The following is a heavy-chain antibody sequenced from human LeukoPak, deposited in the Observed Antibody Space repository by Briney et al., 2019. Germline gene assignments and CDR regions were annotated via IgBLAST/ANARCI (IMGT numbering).Heavy chain of an antibody. D-gene: IGHD6-19*01. CDR1: GYTLTELS. Sequence: EASVKVSCKVSGYTLTELSMHWVRQAPGKGLEWRGGFDPEDGETIYAQKFQGRVTMTEDTYTDTAYMELSSLRSENTAVYYCATDNPGIAVAAPDYWGQGTLVTVSS. J-gene: IGHJ4*02. V-gene: IGHV1-24*01. CDR2: FDPEDGET. CDR3: ATDNPGIAVAAPDY.